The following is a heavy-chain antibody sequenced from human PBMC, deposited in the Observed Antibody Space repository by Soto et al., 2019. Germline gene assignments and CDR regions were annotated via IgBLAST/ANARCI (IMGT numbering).Heavy chain of an antibody. CDR3: ARDPGGYCSGGSCYTGHFDY. J-gene: IGHJ4*02. CDR2: ISYDGNNK. CDR1: GFSFSSYA. Sequence: ESGGGVVQPGRSLRLSCAASGFSFSSYAMHWVRQAPGKGLEWVAVISYDGNNKFYADSVKGRFSISRDNSKNTLYVQMNSLRAEDTAVYYCARDPGGYCSGGSCYTGHFDYWGQGTLVTVSS. V-gene: IGHV3-30-3*01. D-gene: IGHD2-15*01.